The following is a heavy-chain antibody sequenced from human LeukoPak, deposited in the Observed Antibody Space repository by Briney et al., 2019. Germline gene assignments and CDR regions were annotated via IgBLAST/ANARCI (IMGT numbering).Heavy chain of an antibody. CDR2: IGIDSGNT. Sequence: PGGSLRLSCTASGFPFIEYSMNWVCQVPGKGLEWISYIGIDSGNTKYADSVRGRFTISADKAKNSLYLQMNSLRVEDTAVYYCARDHNYAFDIWGQGTLVSVAS. V-gene: IGHV3-48*01. CDR3: ARDHNYAFDI. D-gene: IGHD1-1*01. CDR1: GFPFIEYS. J-gene: IGHJ4*02.